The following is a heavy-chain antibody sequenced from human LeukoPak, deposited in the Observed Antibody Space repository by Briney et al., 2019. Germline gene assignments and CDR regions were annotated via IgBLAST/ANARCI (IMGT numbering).Heavy chain of an antibody. CDR1: GASVSSSSHY. CDR2: IYYSGST. Sequence: SETLSLTCTVSGASVSSSSHYCGWIRQPPGKGLEWIGSIYYSGSTYYNPSLKSRVTISVDTSKNQFSLKLTSVTAADTAVYYCARQSQRDGFDYWGQRTLVTFSS. D-gene: IGHD5-24*01. J-gene: IGHJ4*02. CDR3: ARQSQRDGFDY. V-gene: IGHV4-39*01.